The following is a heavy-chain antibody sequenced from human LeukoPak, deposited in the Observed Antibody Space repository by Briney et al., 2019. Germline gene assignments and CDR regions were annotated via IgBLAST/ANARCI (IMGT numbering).Heavy chain of an antibody. CDR2: IIPILGIA. D-gene: IGHD4-17*01. J-gene: IGHJ5*02. V-gene: IGHV1-69*02. CDR1: GGTFSSYT. Sequence: SVKVSCKASGGTFSSYTISWVRQAPGQGLEWMGRIIPILGIANYTQKFQGRVTITADKSTSTAYMELSSLRSEDTAVYYCARGNTVTTGWFDPWGQGTLVTVSS. CDR3: ARGNTVTTGWFDP.